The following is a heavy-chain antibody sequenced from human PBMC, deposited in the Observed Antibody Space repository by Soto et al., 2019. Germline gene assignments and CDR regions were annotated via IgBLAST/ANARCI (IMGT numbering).Heavy chain of an antibody. CDR3: ARDITGPLLNYYYGMDV. CDR2: INPNSGGT. D-gene: IGHD1-20*01. Sequence: ASVKVSCKXSGYTFTGYYMHWVRQAPGQGLEWMGWINPNSGGTNYAQKFQGRVTMTRDTSISTAYMELSRLRSDDTAAYYCARDITGPLLNYYYGMDVWGQGTTVTVSS. J-gene: IGHJ6*02. V-gene: IGHV1-2*02. CDR1: GYTFTGYY.